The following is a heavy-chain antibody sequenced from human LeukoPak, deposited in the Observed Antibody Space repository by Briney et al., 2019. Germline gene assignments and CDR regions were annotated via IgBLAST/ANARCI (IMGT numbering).Heavy chain of an antibody. V-gene: IGHV4-61*02. Sequence: PSETLSLTCSVSGGSISSGSCYWTWIRQPAGKGLEWVGRIYTSGSTNYNPSLKSRVTISLDTSRSQFSLNLRAATAADTAVYYCARQSAGYCSGGSCYSGFLGRSNLHHSHIDVWGKGTTVSVSS. J-gene: IGHJ6*03. D-gene: IGHD2-15*01. CDR1: GGSISSGSCY. CDR2: IYTSGST. CDR3: ARQSAGYCSGGSCYSGFLGRSNLHHSHIDV.